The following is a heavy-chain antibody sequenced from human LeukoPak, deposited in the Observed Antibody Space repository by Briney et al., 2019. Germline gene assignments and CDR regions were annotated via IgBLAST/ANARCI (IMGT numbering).Heavy chain of an antibody. CDR2: ISSSSSTI. J-gene: IGHJ4*02. Sequence: GGSLRLSCAASGFTFSSYSMNWVRQAPGKGLEWVSYISSSSSTIYYADSVKGRFTISRDNAKNSLYLQMNSLRAEDTAVYYCAKAAYCGGDCYSVGFDYWGQGTLVTVSS. CDR1: GFTFSSYS. V-gene: IGHV3-48*01. D-gene: IGHD2-21*02. CDR3: AKAAYCGGDCYSVGFDY.